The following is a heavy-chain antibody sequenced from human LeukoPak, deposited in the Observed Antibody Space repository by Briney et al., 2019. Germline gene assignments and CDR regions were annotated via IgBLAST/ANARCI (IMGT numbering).Heavy chain of an antibody. CDR3: ARRSNPHHYSSGWYILPDAFDI. Sequence: SETLSLTCAVYGGSFSGYYWSWIRQPPGKGLEWIGEINHSGSTNYNPSLKSRVTISVDTSKNQFSLKLSSVTAADTAVYYCARRSNPHHYSSGWYILPDAFDIWGQGTMVTVSS. V-gene: IGHV4-34*01. CDR1: GGSFSGYY. J-gene: IGHJ3*02. D-gene: IGHD6-19*01. CDR2: INHSGST.